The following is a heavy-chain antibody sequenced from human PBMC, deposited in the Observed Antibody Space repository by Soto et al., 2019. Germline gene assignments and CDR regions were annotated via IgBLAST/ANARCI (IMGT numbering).Heavy chain of an antibody. V-gene: IGHV3-23*01. CDR3: AKKTSGSYPFDS. Sequence: TGGSLRLSCAASGFTFSNYAMSWVRQAPGKGLEWVSAVSTGGGSTYYADSVKGRFTISRDNSKNTLYLQMNSLRAEDTAVYYCAKKTSGSYPFDSWGQGALVTVSS. D-gene: IGHD1-26*01. CDR1: GFTFSNYA. CDR2: VSTGGGST. J-gene: IGHJ4*02.